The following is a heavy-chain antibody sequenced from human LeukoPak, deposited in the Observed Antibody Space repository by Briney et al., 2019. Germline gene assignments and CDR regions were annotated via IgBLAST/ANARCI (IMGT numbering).Heavy chain of an antibody. CDR2: IYYSGST. Sequence: PSETLSLTCTVSGGSISSSSYYWGWIRQPPGKGLEWIGSIYYSGSTYYNPSLKSRVTISVDKSKSHFSLKVTSVTAADTAVYYCARVVGNTNFDSWGQGALVTVSS. D-gene: IGHD2-21*01. CDR3: ARVVGNTNFDS. CDR1: GGSISSSSYY. J-gene: IGHJ4*02. V-gene: IGHV4-39*07.